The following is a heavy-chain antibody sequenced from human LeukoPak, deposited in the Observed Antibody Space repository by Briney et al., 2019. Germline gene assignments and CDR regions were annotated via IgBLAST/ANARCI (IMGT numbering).Heavy chain of an antibody. J-gene: IGHJ4*02. V-gene: IGHV4-39*07. D-gene: IGHD5-18*01. CDR2: IYYSGST. CDR1: GGSISSSSYY. CDR3: AASGYSYGPYPFDY. Sequence: SETLSLTCTVSGGSISSSSYYWGWIRQPPGKGLEWIGSIYYSGSTYYNPSLKSRVTISVDTSKNQFSLKLSSVTAADTAVYYCAASGYSYGPYPFDYWGQGTLVTVSS.